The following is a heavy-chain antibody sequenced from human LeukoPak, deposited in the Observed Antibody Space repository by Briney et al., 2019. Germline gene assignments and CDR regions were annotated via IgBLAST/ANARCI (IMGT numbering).Heavy chain of an antibody. V-gene: IGHV3-30*18. Sequence: GGSLRLSCAASGFTFRSYGMHWVRQAPGKGLEWVAVISYDGSEKYYADSVKGRFTISRDNSKNTLYLQMNSLRAEDTAVYYCAKDRLGFLGYFQHWGQGTLVTVSS. CDR1: GFTFRSYG. CDR3: AKDRLGFLGYFQH. CDR2: ISYDGSEK. J-gene: IGHJ1*01. D-gene: IGHD4-11*01.